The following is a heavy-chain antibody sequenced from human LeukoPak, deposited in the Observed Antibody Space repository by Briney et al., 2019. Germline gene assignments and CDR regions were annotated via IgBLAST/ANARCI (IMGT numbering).Heavy chain of an antibody. CDR2: INPNSGGT. CDR1: GYTFTGYY. CDR3: ARDWETNFWSGYPGY. V-gene: IGHV1-2*02. J-gene: IGHJ4*02. Sequence: ASVKVSCKASGYTFTGYYMHWVRQAPGQGLEWMGWINPNSGGTNYAQKLQGRVTMTTDTSTSTAYMELRSLRSDDTAVYYCARDWETNFWSGYPGYWGQGTLVTVSS. D-gene: IGHD3-3*01.